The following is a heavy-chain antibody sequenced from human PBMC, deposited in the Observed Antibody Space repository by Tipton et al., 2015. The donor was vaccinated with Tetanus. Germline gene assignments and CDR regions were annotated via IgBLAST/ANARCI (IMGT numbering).Heavy chain of an antibody. CDR1: GFTFSGYA. CDR2: ISKDGRDX. Sequence: SGFTFSGYAMHWVRQAPGKGLXWVALISKDGRDXXXXXXXXXRFIISRDNSKNTVYVQMNSLRADDTAVYYCVRDLRVFARXDXXGXGXXVTVSS. D-gene: IGHD3-3*01. J-gene: IGHJ4*01. CDR3: VRDLRVFARXDX. V-gene: IGHV3-30*04.